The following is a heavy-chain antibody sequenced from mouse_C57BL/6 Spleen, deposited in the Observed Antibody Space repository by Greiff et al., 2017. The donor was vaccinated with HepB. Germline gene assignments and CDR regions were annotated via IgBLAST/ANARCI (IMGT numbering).Heavy chain of an antibody. CDR2: INPSSGYT. V-gene: IGHV1-4*01. D-gene: IGHD3-2*02. Sequence: QVQLQQSGAELARPGASVKMSCKASGYTFTSYTMHWVKQRPGQGLEWIGYINPSSGYTKYNQKFKDKATLTADKSSSTAYLQLSSLTSEDSSVYYCARRGALDSSGLCYAMDYWGQGTSVTVSS. J-gene: IGHJ4*01. CDR1: GYTFTSYT. CDR3: ARRGALDSSGLCYAMDY.